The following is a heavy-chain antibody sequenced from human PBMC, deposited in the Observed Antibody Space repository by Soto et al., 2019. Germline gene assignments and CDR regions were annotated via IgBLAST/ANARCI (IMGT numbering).Heavy chain of an antibody. Sequence: SETLSLTCPVSGGSISSGGYSWSWIRQPPGKGLEWIGYIYHSGSTYYNPSLKSRVTISVGRSKNQFSLKLSSVTAADTAVYYCARGQVVAAQHWGQGTLVTVPS. CDR3: ARGQVVAAQH. J-gene: IGHJ4*02. CDR2: IYHSGST. D-gene: IGHD2-15*01. V-gene: IGHV4-30-2*01. CDR1: GGSISSGGYS.